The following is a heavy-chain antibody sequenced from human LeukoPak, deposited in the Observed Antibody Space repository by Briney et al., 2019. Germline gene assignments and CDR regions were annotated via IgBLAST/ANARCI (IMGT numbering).Heavy chain of an antibody. V-gene: IGHV3-7*03. J-gene: IGHJ6*02. CDR3: ARNNGMDV. CDR1: GFALSSHW. CDR2: VNRDGSET. Sequence: GGSLRLSCAASGFALSSHWMTWVRQVPGRGPEWVANVNRDGSETYYLDSVKGRFTISKDNAKNSLYLQMNSLRVEDTALYHCARNNGMDVWGQGTTVIVSS.